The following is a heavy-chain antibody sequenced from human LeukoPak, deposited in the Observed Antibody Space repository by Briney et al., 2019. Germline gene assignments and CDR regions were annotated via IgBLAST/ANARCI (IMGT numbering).Heavy chain of an antibody. Sequence: ASVKVSCKVSGYTLTELSMHWVRQAPGKGLEWMGGFDPEDGETIYAQKFQGRVTMTEDTSTDTAYKELSSLRSEDTAVYYCATDYYYDSSGYYLFYWGQGTLVTVSS. CDR3: ATDYYYDSSGYYLFY. CDR2: FDPEDGET. CDR1: GYTLTELS. D-gene: IGHD3-22*01. V-gene: IGHV1-24*01. J-gene: IGHJ4*02.